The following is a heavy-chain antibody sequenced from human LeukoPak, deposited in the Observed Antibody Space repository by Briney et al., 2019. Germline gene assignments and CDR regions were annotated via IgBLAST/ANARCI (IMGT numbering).Heavy chain of an antibody. V-gene: IGHV4-34*01. J-gene: IGHJ2*01. CDR3: ARLTSSWYQDWYFDL. CDR1: DGSFTTYW. Sequence: SETLSLTCAVYDGSFTTYWWSWIRQPSGKGLEWLGEINHSGITNYTPSLKSRVTISVDTSKNQFSLKLNSVTAADTAFYYCARLTSSWYQDWYFDLWGRGTLVTVSS. D-gene: IGHD6-13*01. CDR2: INHSGIT.